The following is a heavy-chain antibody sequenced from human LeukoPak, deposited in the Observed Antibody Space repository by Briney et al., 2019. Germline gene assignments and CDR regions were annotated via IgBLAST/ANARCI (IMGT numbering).Heavy chain of an antibody. CDR3: AKDLGYGSGSYYNGNPFDY. V-gene: IGHV3-23*01. CDR2: ISGSGTGT. Sequence: GGSLRLSCAASGFTFSSYAMSWVRQAPGKGLEWVSSISGSGTGTYYADSVKGRFIISRDNSKNTLHLQMNSLRAEDTAVYYCAKDLGYGSGSYYNGNPFDYWGQGTLVTVSS. CDR1: GFTFSSYA. J-gene: IGHJ4*02. D-gene: IGHD3-10*01.